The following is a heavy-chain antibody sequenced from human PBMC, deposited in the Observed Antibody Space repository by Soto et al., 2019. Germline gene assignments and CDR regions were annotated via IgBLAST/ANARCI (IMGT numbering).Heavy chain of an antibody. V-gene: IGHV3-23*01. CDR1: GFTFKESA. J-gene: IGHJ4*02. D-gene: IGHD6-19*01. CDR2: ISDTGAST. Sequence: GGSLSLSCAASGFTFKESAMNWVRQAPGKGLEWVASISDTGASTWYAESVRGRLSISRDNSKNTLYLQMNSLRGEDTAVYYCAKGRGSAWAWYFDNWGQGTLVTSPQ. CDR3: AKGRGSAWAWYFDN.